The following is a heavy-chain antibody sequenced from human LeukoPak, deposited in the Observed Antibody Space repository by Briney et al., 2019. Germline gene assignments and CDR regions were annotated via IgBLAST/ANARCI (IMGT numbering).Heavy chain of an antibody. Sequence: GGSLRLSCAASGLTFSSYAMSWVRQAPGKGLQWVADMRQDGSGTYYVDSVKGRFTVSRDSAKNSLFLEMDSLRADDTAVYYCARERRIVGTINNAFDIWGLGTMVTVSS. V-gene: IGHV3-7*04. CDR2: MRQDGSGT. J-gene: IGHJ3*02. CDR3: ARERRIVGTINNAFDI. D-gene: IGHD1-26*01. CDR1: GLTFSSYA.